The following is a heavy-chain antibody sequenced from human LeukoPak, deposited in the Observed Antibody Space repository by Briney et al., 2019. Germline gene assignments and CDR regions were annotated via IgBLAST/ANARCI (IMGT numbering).Heavy chain of an antibody. CDR1: GGTFSSYA. V-gene: IGHV1-69*05. CDR3: ARLFTRITGTTPY. J-gene: IGHJ4*02. D-gene: IGHD1-7*01. CDR2: IIPIFGTA. Sequence: GVSVKVSCKASGGTFSSYAISWVRQAPGQGLEWMGGIIPIFGTANYAQKFQGRVTITTDESTSTAYMELSSLRSEDTAVYYCARLFTRITGTTPYWSQGTLVTVSS.